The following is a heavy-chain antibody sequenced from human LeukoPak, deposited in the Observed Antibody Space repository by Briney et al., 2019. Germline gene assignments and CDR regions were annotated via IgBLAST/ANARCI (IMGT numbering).Heavy chain of an antibody. CDR1: GGSISSGSYY. Sequence: SQTLSLTCTVSGGSISSGSYYWSWIRQPAGKGLEWIGRICTSGSTNYNPSLKSRVIISVDTSKNQFSLKLSSVTAADTAVYYCARFGGYYDSSGYYPFQHWGQGTLVTVSS. CDR3: ARFGGYYDSSGYYPFQH. CDR2: ICTSGST. V-gene: IGHV4-61*02. D-gene: IGHD3-22*01. J-gene: IGHJ1*01.